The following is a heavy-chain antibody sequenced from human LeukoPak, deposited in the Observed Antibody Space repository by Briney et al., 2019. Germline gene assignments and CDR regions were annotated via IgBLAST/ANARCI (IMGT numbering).Heavy chain of an antibody. D-gene: IGHD5-24*01. CDR3: ATCRDGYSFYFDY. V-gene: IGHV4-31*03. Sequence: SQTLSLTCTVSGGSISSGGYYWSWIRQHPGKGLEWIGYIYYSGSTYYNPSLKSRVTISVDTSKNQFNLKLSSVTAADTAVYYCATCRDGYSFYFDYWGQGTLVTVSS. J-gene: IGHJ4*02. CDR1: GGSISSGGYY. CDR2: IYYSGST.